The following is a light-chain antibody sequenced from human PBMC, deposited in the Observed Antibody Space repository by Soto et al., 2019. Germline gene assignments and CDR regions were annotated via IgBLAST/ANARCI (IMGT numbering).Light chain of an antibody. CDR1: QSVSDN. CDR3: QQYDSWPPVT. V-gene: IGKV3-15*01. Sequence: EIVLTQSPATLSLSPGERATLSCRASQSVSDNLAWYQQKPGQAPRLLIHSVSTRATAVPARFSGSGAGTEFTLDISSLQSEDFAVYFCQQYDSWPPVTFGQGTRLEIK. CDR2: SVS. J-gene: IGKJ5*01.